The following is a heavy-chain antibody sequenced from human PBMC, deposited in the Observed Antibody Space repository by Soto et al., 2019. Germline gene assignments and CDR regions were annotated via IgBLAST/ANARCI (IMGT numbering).Heavy chain of an antibody. CDR1: GFTFSSYG. V-gene: IGHV3-30*18. J-gene: IGHJ4*02. D-gene: IGHD4-17*01. CDR2: ISYDGSNK. Sequence: GGSLRLSCAASGFTFSSYGMHWVRQAPGKGLEWVAVISYDGSNKYYADSVKGRFTISRDNSKNTLYLQMNSLRAEDTAVYYCAKGTTVTTGGHDYFDYWGQGTLVTVSS. CDR3: AKGTTVTTGGHDYFDY.